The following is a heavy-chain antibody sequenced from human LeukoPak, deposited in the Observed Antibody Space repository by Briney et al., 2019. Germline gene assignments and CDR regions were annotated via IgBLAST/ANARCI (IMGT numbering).Heavy chain of an antibody. CDR1: GHSLTKFS. J-gene: IGHJ4*02. D-gene: IGHD3-10*01. CDR2: FDPERGET. V-gene: IGHV1-24*01. CDR3: ATGSRVYDF. Sequence: ASVKVSCKVSGHSLTKFSMEWVRQAPGKGLEWMGGFDPERGETIHAQKFQGRFTMTEDTSTDTAYMELNSLTSEDTAVYYCATGSRVYDFWGQGTLVTVSS.